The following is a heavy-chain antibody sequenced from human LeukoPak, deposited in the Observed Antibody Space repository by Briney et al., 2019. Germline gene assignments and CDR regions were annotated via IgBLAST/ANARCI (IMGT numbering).Heavy chain of an antibody. CDR1: GFTCSCYI. CDR3: ARDHESDGNPDSDY. CDR2: IQHRTGAT. D-gene: IGHD5-18*01. Sequence: PGWSLRHSFVGSGFTCSCYIMTWVRQAPGRGLDWVSTIQHRTGATFYAVSVRGRFTISRDDSTNTLFLKMNSLRADDTALYFCARDHESDGNPDSDYWGQGTLVTVSS. V-gene: IGHV3-23*01. J-gene: IGHJ4*02.